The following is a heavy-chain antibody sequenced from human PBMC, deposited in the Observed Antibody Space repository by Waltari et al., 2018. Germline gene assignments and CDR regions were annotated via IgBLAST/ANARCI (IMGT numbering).Heavy chain of an antibody. CDR1: GGTFSSYA. CDR2: IIPIFGTA. CDR3: ARGTWIIAAAGLHYFDY. J-gene: IGHJ4*02. D-gene: IGHD6-13*01. V-gene: IGHV1-69*05. Sequence: QVQLVQSGAEVKKPGSSVKVSCKASGGTFSSYAISWVRQAPGRGLEWMGGIIPIFGTANYAQKFQGRVTITTDESTSTAYMELSSLRSEDTAVYYCARGTWIIAAAGLHYFDYWGQGTLVTVSS.